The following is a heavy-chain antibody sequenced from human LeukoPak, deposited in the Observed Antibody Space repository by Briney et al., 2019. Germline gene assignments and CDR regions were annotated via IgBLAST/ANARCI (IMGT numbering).Heavy chain of an antibody. CDR2: IYHSGST. CDR3: ARTEQVDYYMDV. CDR1: GYSISSGYY. D-gene: IGHD1-14*01. V-gene: IGHV4-38-2*01. Sequence: SETLSHTCAVSGYSISSGYYWGWIRQPPGKGLEWIGSIYHSGSTYYNPSLKSRVTISVDTSKNQFSLKLSSVTAADTAVYYCARTEQVDYYMDVWGKGTTVTVSS. J-gene: IGHJ6*03.